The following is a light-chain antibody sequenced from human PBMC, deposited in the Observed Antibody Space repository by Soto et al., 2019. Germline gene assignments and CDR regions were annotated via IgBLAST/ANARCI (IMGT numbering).Light chain of an antibody. V-gene: IGKV3-20*01. CDR3: QQYCSAPPIT. J-gene: IGKJ5*01. CDR1: QSVSSSY. Sequence: ESVLTQSPGTLSLSPGERATLSCRASQSVSSSYLSWYQQKPGQAPRILIYGSSSRATCIPDRFSGSGSGTDFTLTISRLEPEHFAVYYCQQYCSAPPITFGQGTRMEIK. CDR2: GSS.